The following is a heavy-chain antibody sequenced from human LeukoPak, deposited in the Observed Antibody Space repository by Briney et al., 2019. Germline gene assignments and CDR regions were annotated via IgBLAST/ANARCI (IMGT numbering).Heavy chain of an antibody. CDR3: AITGYCSSTSCLKEDY. D-gene: IGHD2-2*03. J-gene: IGHJ4*02. CDR2: IYYSGST. CDR1: GGSISSSNW. V-gene: IGHV4-39*01. Sequence: SETLSLTCTVSGGSISSSNWWSWVRQPPGKGLEWIGSIYYSGSTYYNPSLKSRVTISVDTSKNQFSLKLSSVTAADTAVYYCAITGYCSSTSCLKEDYWGQGTLVTVSS.